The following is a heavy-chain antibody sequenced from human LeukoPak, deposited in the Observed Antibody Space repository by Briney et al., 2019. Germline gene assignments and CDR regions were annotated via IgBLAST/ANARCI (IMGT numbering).Heavy chain of an antibody. J-gene: IGHJ4*02. CDR2: MNPNSGNT. CDR1: GYTFSSYD. D-gene: IGHD3-22*01. CDR3: ARGGRYYDSSGHDY. V-gene: IGHV1-8*02. Sequence: PQASVKVSCKASGYTFSSYDINWVRQATGQGLEWMGWMNPNSGNTGYAQKFQGRVTMTRNTSVSTAYMELSSLRPEDTAVYYCARGGRYYDSSGHDYWGQGTLVTVSS.